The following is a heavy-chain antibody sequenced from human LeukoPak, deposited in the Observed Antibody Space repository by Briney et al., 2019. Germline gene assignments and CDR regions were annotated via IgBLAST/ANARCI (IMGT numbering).Heavy chain of an antibody. J-gene: IGHJ3*02. Sequence: SSVKVSCKASRDTFTRCAFSWVRQAPGQGLEWMGGIIPIDGTANFAQKFQGRVTITADQSTSTAYMELSSLRSEDTAIYYCARDPGAPVRAFDIWGQGTLVTVSS. CDR3: ARDPGAPVRAFDI. CDR2: IIPIDGTA. D-gene: IGHD3-10*01. V-gene: IGHV1-69*01. CDR1: RDTFTRCA.